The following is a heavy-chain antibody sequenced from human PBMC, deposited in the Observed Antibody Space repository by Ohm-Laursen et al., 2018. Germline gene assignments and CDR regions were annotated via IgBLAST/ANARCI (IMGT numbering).Heavy chain of an antibody. Sequence: SLRLSCAASGFTFSSYSMNWVRQAPGKGLEWVSYISSSSSTIYYADSVKGRFTISRDNAKNSLYLQMNSLRAEDTAVYYCARDGSPFDYWGQGTLVTVSS. J-gene: IGHJ4*02. D-gene: IGHD5-12*01. CDR3: ARDGSPFDY. CDR2: ISSSSSTI. V-gene: IGHV3-48*01. CDR1: GFTFSSYS.